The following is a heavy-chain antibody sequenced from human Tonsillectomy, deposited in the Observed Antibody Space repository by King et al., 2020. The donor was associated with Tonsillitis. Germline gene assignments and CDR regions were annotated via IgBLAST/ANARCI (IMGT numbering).Heavy chain of an antibody. Sequence: VQLVESGGGLVKPGGSLRLSCAASGFTFSDYYMSWIRQAPGKGLEWISLINPGGTNTDYVDAVGGRFTISRDNAKNSWFLQMNSLRAEDTGVYYCGREYWGAFDVWGQGTMVTVSS. CDR2: INPGGTNT. J-gene: IGHJ3*01. CDR3: GREYWGAFDV. D-gene: IGHD2-8*02. V-gene: IGHV3-11*06. CDR1: GFTFSDYY.